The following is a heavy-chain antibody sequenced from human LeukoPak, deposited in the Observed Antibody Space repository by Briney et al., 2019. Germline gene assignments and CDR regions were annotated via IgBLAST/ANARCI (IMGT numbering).Heavy chain of an antibody. J-gene: IGHJ4*02. D-gene: IGHD2-21*02. Sequence: GGSLRLSCAASGFTLSDYTMNWVRQAPGKGLEWVSSISSSSSSIYYADSVKGRFTISRDNAKNSLYLQMNSLGAEDTAVYYCARAYCGGDCYSDYWGQGTLVTVSS. CDR2: ISSSSSSI. V-gene: IGHV3-21*01. CDR3: ARAYCGGDCYSDY. CDR1: GFTLSDYT.